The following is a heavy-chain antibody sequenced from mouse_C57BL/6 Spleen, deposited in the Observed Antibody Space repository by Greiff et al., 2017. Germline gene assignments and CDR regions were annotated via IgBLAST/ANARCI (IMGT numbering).Heavy chain of an antibody. J-gene: IGHJ4*01. Sequence: EVQRVESGGGLVKPGGSLKLSCAASGFTFSSYAMSWVRQTPDKRLEWVATISDGGSYTYYPDNVKGRFTISRDNAKIHLYQQMSNLKSEDTAMYYCGVCYGNYGDYAMDYWGKGASVTVSS. CDR1: GFTFSSYA. CDR2: ISDGGSYT. V-gene: IGHV5-4*01. D-gene: IGHD2-1*01. CDR3: GVCYGNYGDYAMDY.